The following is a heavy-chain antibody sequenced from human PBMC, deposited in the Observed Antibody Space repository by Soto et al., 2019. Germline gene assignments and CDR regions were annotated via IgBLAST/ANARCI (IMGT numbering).Heavy chain of an antibody. J-gene: IGHJ6*02. CDR2: IDPSGGST. Sequence: ASVKVSCKASGYTFTSYHIHWVRQAPGQGLEWMGIIDPSGGSTTYAQNFQGRVTMTRDTSTSIVYMELSSLRPEDTAVDYCARGIYYGTDAWGQGTTVTVSS. CDR1: GYTFTSYH. CDR3: ARGIYYGTDA. V-gene: IGHV1-46*01.